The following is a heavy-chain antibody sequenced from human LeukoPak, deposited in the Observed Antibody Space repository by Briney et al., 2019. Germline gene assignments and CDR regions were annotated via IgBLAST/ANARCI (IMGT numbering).Heavy chain of an antibody. CDR3: ARDCSGGSCHNWFDP. Sequence: GGSLRLSCAASGFTFSSYTMNWVRQAPGKGLEWVSSISGSTMFIYYADSVKARFTISRDNAKNSLYLQMNSLRAEDTAVYYCARDCSGGSCHNWFDPWGQETLVTVSS. CDR1: GFTFSSYT. V-gene: IGHV3-21*01. D-gene: IGHD2-15*01. J-gene: IGHJ5*02. CDR2: ISGSTMFI.